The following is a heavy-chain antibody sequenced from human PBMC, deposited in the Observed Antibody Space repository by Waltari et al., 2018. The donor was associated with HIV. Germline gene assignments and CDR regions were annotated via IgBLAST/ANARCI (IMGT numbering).Heavy chain of an antibody. CDR1: GYTFTTYD. CDR2: MNPNSGNT. J-gene: IGHJ4*02. Sequence: VQLVQSGAEVKKPGASVKVSCKASGYTFTTYDLNWVRQATGKGLEWMGRMNPNSGNTGYAQKFQGRVTMTRNTSITTAHMELSSLRSDDTAVYYCARGRSGNYRGNSVVDYWGQGTLVTVSS. CDR3: ARGRSGNYRGNSVVDY. V-gene: IGHV1-8*01. D-gene: IGHD1-26*01.